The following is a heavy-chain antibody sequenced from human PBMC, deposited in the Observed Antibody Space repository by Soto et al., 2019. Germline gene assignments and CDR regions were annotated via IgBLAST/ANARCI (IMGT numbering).Heavy chain of an antibody. D-gene: IGHD1-20*01. CDR2: IIPLFATA. Sequence: QVQLVQSGAEVKKPGSSVKVSCKASGGTFSTFAVSWVRQAPGQGLEWMGGIIPLFATAKYAQKFEDRLSIIADDSTNTASMDLNNIRPEDTAVYFCVTSGLDVLGYNSTNTAGFDLWCRGTMGSVSS. J-gene: IGHJ3*01. CDR1: GGTFSTFA. CDR3: VTSGLDVLGYNSTNTAGFDL. V-gene: IGHV1-69*01.